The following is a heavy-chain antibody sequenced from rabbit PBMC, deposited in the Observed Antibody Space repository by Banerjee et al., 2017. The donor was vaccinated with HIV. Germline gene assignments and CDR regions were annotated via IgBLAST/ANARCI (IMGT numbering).Heavy chain of an antibody. Sequence: QEQLEESGGDLVKPEGSLTLTCTASGFSFSSSYWICWVRQAPGKGLEWIACIYAGSSGSTYYASWAKGRFTISKTSSTTVTLQMTSLTAADTATYFCAREPYIYGYGDYGMDLWGPGTLVTVS. CDR1: GFSFSSSYW. J-gene: IGHJ6*01. CDR3: AREPYIYGYGDYGMDL. CDR2: IYAGSSGST. V-gene: IGHV1S45*01. D-gene: IGHD6-1*01.